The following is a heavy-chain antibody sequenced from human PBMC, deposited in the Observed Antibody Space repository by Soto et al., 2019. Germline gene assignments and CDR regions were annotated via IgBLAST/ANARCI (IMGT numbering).Heavy chain of an antibody. V-gene: IGHV1-69*13. Sequence: ASVKVSCKASGGTFSSYAISWVRQAPGQGLEWMGGIIPIFGTANYAQKFQGRVTITADESTSTAYMELSSLRSEDTAVYYCARDSNCYDRTPTNYYHYGMVVWGQGTSVTVYS. D-gene: IGHD3-22*01. J-gene: IGHJ6*02. CDR2: IIPIFGTA. CDR3: ARDSNCYDRTPTNYYHYGMVV. CDR1: GGTFSSYA.